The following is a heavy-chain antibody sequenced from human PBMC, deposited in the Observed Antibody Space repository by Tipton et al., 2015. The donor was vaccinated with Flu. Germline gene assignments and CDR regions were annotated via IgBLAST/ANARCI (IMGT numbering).Heavy chain of an antibody. CDR2: IFRTGTT. D-gene: IGHD2-2*01. CDR3: ARDPSLGMPEYLDS. J-gene: IGHJ4*02. V-gene: IGHV4-38-2*02. Sequence: TLSLTCTISADSISSDYYWGWIRQPPGKGLEWIGNIFRTGTTYHNPSLKSRVTISIDRSKNQFSLKLLSVTAADTAVYYCARDPSLGMPEYLDSWGQGTLVTVSS. CDR1: ADSISSDYY.